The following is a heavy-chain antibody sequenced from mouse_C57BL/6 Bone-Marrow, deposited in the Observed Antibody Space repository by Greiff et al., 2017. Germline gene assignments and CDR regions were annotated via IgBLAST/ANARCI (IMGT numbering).Heavy chain of an antibody. CDR1: GFTFSSYA. V-gene: IGHV5-9-1*02. CDR2: ISSGGDYI. Sequence: EVQLVESGEGLVKPGGSLKLSCAASGFTFSSYAMSWVRQTPEKRLEWVAYISSGGDYIYYADTVKGRFTISRDNARNTLYLQMSSLKSEDTAMYYCTRVGRRGGYFDVWGTGTTVTVSS. D-gene: IGHD2-12*01. J-gene: IGHJ1*03. CDR3: TRVGRRGGYFDV.